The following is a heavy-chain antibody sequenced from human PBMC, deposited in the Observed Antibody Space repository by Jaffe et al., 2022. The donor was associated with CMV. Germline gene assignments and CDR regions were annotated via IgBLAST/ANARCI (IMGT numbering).Heavy chain of an antibody. CDR2: TFYRSKWHN. D-gene: IGHD3-10*01. J-gene: IGHJ4*02. Sequence: QIQLQQSGPGLVKPSLTLSLTCGISGDSVSSKSAAWNWIRQSPSRGLEWLGRTFYRSKWHNEYALSMNIRITINPDTSNNRLSLQLSSVTPEDTAVYYCARGTGNSPGQYYFDYWGQGVLVTVSS. CDR3: ARGTGNSPGQYYFDY. V-gene: IGHV6-1*01. CDR1: GDSVSSKSAA.